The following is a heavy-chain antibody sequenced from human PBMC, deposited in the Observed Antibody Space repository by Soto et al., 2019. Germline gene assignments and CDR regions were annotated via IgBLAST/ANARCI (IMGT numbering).Heavy chain of an antibody. D-gene: IGHD6-19*01. J-gene: IGHJ4*02. CDR2: INPNSGGT. CDR3: ARDLGSSGRVYYY. CDR1: GYTFTGYY. Sequence: ASVKVSCKASGYTFTGYYMHWVRQAPGQGLEWMGWINPNSGGTNYAQKFQGRVTMTRDTFISTAYMELSRLRSDDTAVYYCARDLGSSGRVYYYWGQGALVTVSS. V-gene: IGHV1-2*02.